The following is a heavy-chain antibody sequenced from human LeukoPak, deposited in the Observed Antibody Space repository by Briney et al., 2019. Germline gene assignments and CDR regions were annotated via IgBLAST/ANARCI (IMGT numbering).Heavy chain of an antibody. V-gene: IGHV4-61*02. CDR1: GGSISSGSYY. J-gene: IGHJ4*02. CDR3: ARHGEQQLVYFDY. Sequence: PSETLSLTCTVSGGSISSGSYYWSWIRQPAGKGLEWIGRIYTSGSTNYNPSLKSRVTISVDTSKNQFSLKLSSVTAADTAVYYCARHGEQQLVYFDYWGQGTLVTVSS. D-gene: IGHD6-13*01. CDR2: IYTSGST.